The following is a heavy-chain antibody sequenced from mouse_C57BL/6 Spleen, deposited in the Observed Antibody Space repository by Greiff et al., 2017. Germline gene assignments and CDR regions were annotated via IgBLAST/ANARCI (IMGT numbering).Heavy chain of an antibody. Sequence: VQLQQSGAELVRPGTSVKVSCKASGYAFTNYLIEWVKQRPGQGLAWIGVINPGSGGTNYNEKFKGKATLTADKSSSTAYMQLSSLTSEDSAVYFCAREGLYYGSSYGFAYWGQGTLVTVSA. CDR3: AREGLYYGSSYGFAY. CDR2: INPGSGGT. V-gene: IGHV1-54*01. CDR1: GYAFTNYL. J-gene: IGHJ3*01. D-gene: IGHD1-1*01.